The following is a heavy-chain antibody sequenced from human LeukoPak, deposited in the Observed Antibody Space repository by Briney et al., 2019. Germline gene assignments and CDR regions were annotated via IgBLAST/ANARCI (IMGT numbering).Heavy chain of an antibody. Sequence: ASVKVSCKASGYTFTTYGISWVRQAPGQGLEWMGWITTYSGNRYYAQKLQSRVTMTTDTSTSTAYMEMRSLRSDDAAVYYCATPLIGQGVSLGYWGQGTLVTVSS. J-gene: IGHJ4*02. D-gene: IGHD3-16*01. CDR2: ITTYSGNR. CDR1: GYTFTTYG. CDR3: ATPLIGQGVSLGY. V-gene: IGHV1-18*01.